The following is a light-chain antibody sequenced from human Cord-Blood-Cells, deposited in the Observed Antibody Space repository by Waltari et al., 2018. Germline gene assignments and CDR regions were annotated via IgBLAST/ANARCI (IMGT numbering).Light chain of an antibody. J-gene: IGKJ4*01. V-gene: IGKV1-39*01. CDR2: AAS. CDR1: QSISSY. CDR3: QQSYSTPGLT. Sequence: DIQKNQYQSSLSASSGDRVTITCRASQSISSYLNWYQQKTVKAPKLLIYAASSLQSGVPSRFSGSGSGTDFTLTISSLQPEDFATYYCQQSYSTPGLTFGGGTKVEIK.